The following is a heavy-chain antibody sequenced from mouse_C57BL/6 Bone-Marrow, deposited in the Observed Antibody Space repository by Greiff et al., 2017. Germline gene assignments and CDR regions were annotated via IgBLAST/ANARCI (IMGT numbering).Heavy chain of an antibody. Sequence: EVQRVESGGGLVKPGGSLKLSCAASGFTFSSYAMSWVRQTPEKRLEWVATISDGGSYTYYPDNVKGRFTISRDNAKNNLYLQMSHLKSEDTAMYYCARSGANWDFDDWGQGTTLTVSS. CDR3: ARSGANWDFDD. V-gene: IGHV5-4*01. J-gene: IGHJ2*01. D-gene: IGHD4-1*01. CDR1: GFTFSSYA. CDR2: ISDGGSYT.